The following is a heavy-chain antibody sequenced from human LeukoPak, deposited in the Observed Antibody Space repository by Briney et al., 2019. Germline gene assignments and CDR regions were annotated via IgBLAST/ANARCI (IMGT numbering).Heavy chain of an antibody. CDR1: GFTFSSHW. CDR3: ASKGGYDHH. V-gene: IGHV3-7*01. J-gene: IGHJ4*02. Sequence: GGSLRLSCVTSGFTFSSHWMFWVRQAPGKGLEWVANVNQDGGAKFYVDSVKGRFTISRDNAKNSLYLQMTSLRVEDTAFYFCASKGGYDHHWGQGTLVTVSS. CDR2: VNQDGGAK. D-gene: IGHD5-12*01.